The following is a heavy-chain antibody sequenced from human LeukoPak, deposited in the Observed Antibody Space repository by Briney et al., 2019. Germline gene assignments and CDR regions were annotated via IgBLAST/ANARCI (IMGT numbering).Heavy chain of an antibody. CDR3: ARVLRSSGWPGLFDY. Sequence: PSETLSLTCTVSGGSISSGDYYWSWIRQPPGKGLEWIGYIYYSGSTYYNPSLKSRVTISVDTSKNQFSLKLSSVTAADTAVYYCARVLRSSGWPGLFDYWGQGTLVTVSS. J-gene: IGHJ4*02. V-gene: IGHV4-30-4*08. CDR2: IYYSGST. CDR1: GGSISSGDYY. D-gene: IGHD6-19*01.